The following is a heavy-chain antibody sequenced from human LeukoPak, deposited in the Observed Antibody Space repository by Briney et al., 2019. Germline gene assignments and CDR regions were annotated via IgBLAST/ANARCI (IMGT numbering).Heavy chain of an antibody. CDR2: IYYSGST. CDR1: GGSISSSSYY. D-gene: IGHD6-13*01. J-gene: IGHJ3*02. CDR3: ARGDSSSQRSDAFDI. Sequence: SETLSLTCTVSGGSISSSSYYWGWIRQPPGKGLEWIGSIYYSGSTYYNPSLKSRVTISVDKSKNQLSLKLSSVTAADTAVYYCARGDSSSQRSDAFDIWGQGTMVTVSS. V-gene: IGHV4-39*01.